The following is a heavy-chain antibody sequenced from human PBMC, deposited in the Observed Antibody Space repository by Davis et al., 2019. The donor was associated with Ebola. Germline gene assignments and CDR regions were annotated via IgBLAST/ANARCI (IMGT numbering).Heavy chain of an antibody. CDR3: ARGRYVDIVATILDYYYGMDV. V-gene: IGHV4-39*07. D-gene: IGHD5-12*01. CDR2: INHSGST. J-gene: IGHJ6*02. Sequence: MPGGSLRLSCTVSGGSISSGGYYWSWIRQPPGKGLEWIGEINHSGSTNYNPSLRSRVTISVDTSKNRFSLKLSSVTAADTAVYYCARGRYVDIVATILDYYYGMDVWGQGTTVTVSS. CDR1: GGSISSGGYY.